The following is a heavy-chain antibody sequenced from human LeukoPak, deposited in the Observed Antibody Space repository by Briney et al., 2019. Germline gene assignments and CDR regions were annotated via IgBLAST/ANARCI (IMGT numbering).Heavy chain of an antibody. Sequence: GGSLRLSCATSGFSFSDFDMQWVRQAPGKGLEWVANIKQDESEKYYVDSVKGRFTISRDNAKNSLYLQMNSLRAEDTAVYYCARDLRVESYYYGMDVWGQGTTVTVSS. CDR3: ARDLRVESYYYGMDV. V-gene: IGHV3-7*01. J-gene: IGHJ6*02. CDR2: IKQDESEK. CDR1: GFSFSDFD. D-gene: IGHD5-24*01.